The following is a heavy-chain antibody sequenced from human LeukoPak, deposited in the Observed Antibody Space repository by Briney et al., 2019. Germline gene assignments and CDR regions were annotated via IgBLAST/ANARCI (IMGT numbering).Heavy chain of an antibody. CDR2: IWYDGSNK. V-gene: IGHV3-33*06. D-gene: IGHD4/OR15-4a*01. J-gene: IGHJ4*02. CDR3: AKDLRNGENYGFLDY. CDR1: GFTFSSYG. Sequence: PGGSLRLSCAASGFTFSSYGMHWVRQAPGKGLEWVAVIWYDGSNKYYADSVKGRFTISRDNSKNTLYLQMDSLRVEDTAIYYCAKDLRNGENYGFLDYWGQGTLVTVSS.